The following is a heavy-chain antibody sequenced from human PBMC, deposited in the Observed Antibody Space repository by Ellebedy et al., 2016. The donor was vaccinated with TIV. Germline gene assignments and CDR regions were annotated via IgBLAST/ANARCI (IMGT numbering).Heavy chain of an antibody. D-gene: IGHD3-10*01. CDR1: GFTFTSSA. CDR2: IVVGSGNT. J-gene: IGHJ6*02. Sequence: SVKVSXXASGFTFTSSAMQWVRQARGQRLEWIGWIVVGSGNTNYAQKFQERVTITRDMSTSTAYMELSSLRSEDTAVYYCAADDGGSGSYFHYYGMDVWGQGTTVTVSS. V-gene: IGHV1-58*02. CDR3: AADDGGSGSYFHYYGMDV.